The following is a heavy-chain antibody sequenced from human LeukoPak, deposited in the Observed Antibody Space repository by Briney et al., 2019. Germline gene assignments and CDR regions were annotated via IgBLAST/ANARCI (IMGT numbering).Heavy chain of an antibody. Sequence: SSETLSLTCAVSGGSISSGGYSWSWIRQPPGKGLEWIGYTYHSGSTYYNPSLKSRVTISVDRSKNQFSLKLSSVTAADTAVYYCARGGNLFDPWGQGTLVTVSS. CDR1: GGSISSGGYS. V-gene: IGHV4-30-2*01. CDR3: ARGGNLFDP. CDR2: TYHSGST. J-gene: IGHJ5*02.